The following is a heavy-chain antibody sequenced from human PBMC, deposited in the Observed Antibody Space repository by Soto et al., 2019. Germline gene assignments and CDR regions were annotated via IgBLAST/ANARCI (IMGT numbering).Heavy chain of an antibody. Sequence: VGSLRLSCAASGFTFSSYAMSWVRQAPGKGLEWVSAISGSGGSTYYADSVKGRFTISRDNSKNTLYLQMNSPRAEDTAVYYCAKGKWELPAPYWYFDLWGRGTLVTVSS. V-gene: IGHV3-23*01. J-gene: IGHJ2*01. CDR2: ISGSGGST. CDR3: AKGKWELPAPYWYFDL. CDR1: GFTFSSYA. D-gene: IGHD1-26*01.